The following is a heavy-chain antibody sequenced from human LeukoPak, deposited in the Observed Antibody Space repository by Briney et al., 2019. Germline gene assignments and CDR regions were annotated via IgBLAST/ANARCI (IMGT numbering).Heavy chain of an antibody. J-gene: IGHJ6*02. CDR3: ARDQGSLDYDFWSGLDV. D-gene: IGHD3-3*01. Sequence: ASVKVSCKASGYTFTSYGISWVRQAPGQGLEWMGIINPSGGSTSYAQKFQGRVAMTRDTSTSTVYMELSSLRSEDTAVYYCARDQGSLDYDFWSGLDVWGQGTTVTVSS. CDR1: GYTFTSYG. V-gene: IGHV1-46*01. CDR2: INPSGGST.